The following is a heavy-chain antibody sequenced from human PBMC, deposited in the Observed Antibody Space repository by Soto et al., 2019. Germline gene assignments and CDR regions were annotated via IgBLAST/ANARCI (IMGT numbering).Heavy chain of an antibody. CDR2: IIPIFGTA. CDR3: ARDTSGPAYWLRSSIYGMDV. J-gene: IGHJ6*02. D-gene: IGHD5-12*01. V-gene: IGHV1-69*06. CDR1: GGTFSSYA. Sequence: QVQLVQSGAEVKKPGSSVKVSCKASGGTFSSYAISWVRQAPGQGLEWMGGIIPIFGTANYAQKFQGRVTLTADKSTSTAYMEGSSLRSEDTAVYYCARDTSGPAYWLRSSIYGMDVWGQGPTVTVSS.